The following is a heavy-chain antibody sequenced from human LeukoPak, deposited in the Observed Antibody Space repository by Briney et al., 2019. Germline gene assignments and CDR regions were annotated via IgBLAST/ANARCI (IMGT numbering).Heavy chain of an antibody. Sequence: SETLSLTCTVSGGSISTSSYYWGWIRQPPGKGLEWIGSIYYSGSTYYNPSLKSRVTISVDTSKNQFSLKLSSVTAADTAVYYCARHSPANYYYYGMDVWGQGTTVTVSS. CDR2: IYYSGST. CDR1: GGSISTSSYY. V-gene: IGHV4-39*01. CDR3: ARHSPANYYYYGMDV. J-gene: IGHJ6*02.